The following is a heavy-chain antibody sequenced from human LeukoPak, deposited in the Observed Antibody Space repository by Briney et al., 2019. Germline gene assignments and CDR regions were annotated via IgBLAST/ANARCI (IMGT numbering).Heavy chain of an antibody. CDR3: ARENYYGMDG. CDR1: GGPNRGNY. CDR2: IYCSGSN. J-gene: IGHJ6*02. Sequence: LETLCLTCTVPGGPNRGNYLSWVREPPGKGLESIGYIYCSGSNNYNPALKSRVTMSVDTSKNQFPLKLSSVTAADTAVYYCARENYYGMDGWGQGTTVIVSS. V-gene: IGHV4-59*01.